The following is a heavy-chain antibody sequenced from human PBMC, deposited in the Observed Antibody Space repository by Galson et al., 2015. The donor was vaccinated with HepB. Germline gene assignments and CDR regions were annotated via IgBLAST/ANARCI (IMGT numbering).Heavy chain of an antibody. V-gene: IGHV3-23*01. CDR2: TSGTGGST. D-gene: IGHD5-24*01. CDR1: GFTFSRYG. CDR3: AIAYEMDTLFLGYDAFDI. Sequence: SLRLSCAVSGFTFSRYGMSWVRQAPGQGREWVSGTSGTGGSTYYADSVKGRFAVSRDKSKNTLYLQMNSLRADDTAVYYCAIAYEMDTLFLGYDAFDIRGQGTMVTVSS. J-gene: IGHJ3*02.